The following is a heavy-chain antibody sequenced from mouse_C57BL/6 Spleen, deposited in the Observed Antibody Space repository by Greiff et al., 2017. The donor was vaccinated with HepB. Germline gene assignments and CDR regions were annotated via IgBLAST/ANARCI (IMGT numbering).Heavy chain of an antibody. CDR3: TATLDSSGSAWFAY. J-gene: IGHJ3*01. D-gene: IGHD3-2*02. CDR2: IRLKSDNYAT. CDR1: GFTFSNYW. V-gene: IGHV6-3*01. Sequence: EVKVEESGGGLVQPGGSMKLSCVASGFTFSNYWMNWVRQSPEKGLEWVAQIRLKSDNYATHYAESVKGSFTISRDDSKSSVYLQMNNLRAEDTAIYYGTATLDSSGSAWFAYWGQGTLVTVSA.